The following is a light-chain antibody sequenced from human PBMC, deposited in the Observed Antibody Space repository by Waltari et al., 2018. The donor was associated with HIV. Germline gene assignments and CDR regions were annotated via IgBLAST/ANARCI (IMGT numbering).Light chain of an antibody. V-gene: IGLV1-44*01. CDR3: STWDGRLNGVV. Sequence: QSVLTQPPSASGAPGQRVTISCSGSTPNIGSSNVNWYQQFSRAAPKLLIYADAQRPSGVPDRFPGFKAGTSASLVISGLQSEDEADYYCSTWDGRLNGVVVGGGTRLT. CDR2: ADA. J-gene: IGLJ2*01. CDR1: TPNIGSSN.